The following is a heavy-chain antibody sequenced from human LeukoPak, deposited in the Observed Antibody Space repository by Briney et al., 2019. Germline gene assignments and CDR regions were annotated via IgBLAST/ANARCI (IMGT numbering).Heavy chain of an antibody. V-gene: IGHV3-23*01. CDR3: AKGLRFLEWTPTGYMDV. CDR2: ISGSGGST. D-gene: IGHD3-3*01. J-gene: IGHJ6*03. CDR1: GFTFSSYA. Sequence: GSLRLSFAASGFTFSSYAMSWVRQAPGKGREWVSAISGSGGSTYYAGSVKGRFTISRDNSKNTLYLQMNSLRAEDTAVYYCAKGLRFLEWTPTGYMDVWGKGTTVTVSS.